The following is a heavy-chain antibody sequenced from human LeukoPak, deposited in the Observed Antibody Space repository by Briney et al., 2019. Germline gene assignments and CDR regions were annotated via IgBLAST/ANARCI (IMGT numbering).Heavy chain of an antibody. CDR1: GFTFSSYW. D-gene: IGHD6-13*01. CDR3: ASGQKLGF. Sequence: GGSLRLSCVASGFTFSSYWMSWVRHAPGKGLEWVANIKQDGSDKYYVDSVKGRFTISRDNAKNSLYLQMNSLRAEDTAVYYCASGQKLGFWGQGTLVTVSS. CDR2: IKQDGSDK. J-gene: IGHJ4*02. V-gene: IGHV3-7*01.